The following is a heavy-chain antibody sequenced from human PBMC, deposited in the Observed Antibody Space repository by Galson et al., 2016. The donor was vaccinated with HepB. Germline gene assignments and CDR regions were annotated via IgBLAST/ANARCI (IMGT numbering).Heavy chain of an antibody. CDR1: GGSISTSIYY. CDR3: ASLCGVIGTSHCYSGFDY. V-gene: IGHV4-39*01. CDR2: IFYSGST. Sequence: ETLSLTCTVSGGSISTSIYYWVWIRQPPGKGLEWIGTIFYSGSTYYNPSLKSRVTISVDTSKNQFSLRLTSVTAADTAVYYCASLCGVIGTSHCYSGFDYWGQGTLVTVSS. J-gene: IGHJ4*02. D-gene: IGHD1-26*01.